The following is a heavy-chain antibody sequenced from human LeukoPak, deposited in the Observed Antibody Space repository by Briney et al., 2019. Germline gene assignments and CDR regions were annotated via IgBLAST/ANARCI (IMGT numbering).Heavy chain of an antibody. CDR1: GFTFSIYA. V-gene: IGHV3-23*01. J-gene: IGHJ4*02. D-gene: IGHD3-10*01. Sequence: QPGGSLRLSCAASGFTFSIYAMSWVRQAPGKGLEWVSAIGGSGGSTYYADSVKGRFTISRDNSKNTLYLQMNSLRAEDTAVYYCAKISWFGDSTTPDYFDYWGQGTLVTVSS. CDR2: IGGSGGST. CDR3: AKISWFGDSTTPDYFDY.